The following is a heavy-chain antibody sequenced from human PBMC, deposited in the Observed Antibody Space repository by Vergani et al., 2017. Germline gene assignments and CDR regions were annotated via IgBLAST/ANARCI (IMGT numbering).Heavy chain of an antibody. CDR2: ISGSGGST. CDR1: GFTFSSYA. CDR3: AKTPGYYDSSGYQYYFDY. J-gene: IGHJ4*02. V-gene: IGHV3-23*01. Sequence: EVQLLESGGGLVQPGGSLRLSCAASGFTFSSYAMSWVRQAPGKGLEWVSAISGSGGSTYYADSVKGRFTISRDNSKNTLYLQMNSLRAEDTAVYYCAKTPGYYDSSGYQYYFDYWGQGTLVTVSS. D-gene: IGHD3-22*01.